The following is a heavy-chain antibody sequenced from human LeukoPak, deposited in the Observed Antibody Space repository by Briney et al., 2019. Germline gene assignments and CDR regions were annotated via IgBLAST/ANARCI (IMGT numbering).Heavy chain of an antibody. Sequence: GGSLRLSCAASGFTFSSHAMSWVRQAPGKGLEWVSGISGSGGSTYYADSVRGRFTISRDNSRNTLCLQMNSLRAEDTAVYYCAKELRDTAGFDPWGQGTLVTVSS. V-gene: IGHV3-23*01. D-gene: IGHD5-18*01. CDR2: ISGSGGST. CDR1: GFTFSSHA. CDR3: AKELRDTAGFDP. J-gene: IGHJ5*02.